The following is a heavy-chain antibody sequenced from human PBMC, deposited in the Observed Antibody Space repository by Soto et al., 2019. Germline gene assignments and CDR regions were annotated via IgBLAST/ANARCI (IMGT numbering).Heavy chain of an antibody. Sequence: NPSETLSLTCSVSGVSFTTYYWTWIRQAPGKGPEWIGYIYYNGVSNYNPSLKSRVTMSVDTSKSQFFLKLTSVTAADTAVYYCVRDLTVGGFFDPWGQGTLVTSPQ. CDR3: VRDLTVGGFFDP. CDR1: GVSFTTYY. CDR2: IYYNGVS. D-gene: IGHD2-21*02. J-gene: IGHJ5*02. V-gene: IGHV4-59*12.